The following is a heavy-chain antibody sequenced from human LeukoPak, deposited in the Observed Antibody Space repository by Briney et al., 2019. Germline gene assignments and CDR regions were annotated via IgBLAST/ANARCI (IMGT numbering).Heavy chain of an antibody. CDR3: TRATYGDYNYYYYYMDV. CDR2: IYYSGST. Sequence: SETLSLTCAVNGGSFSRHFWNWIRQPPGKGLEWIGSIYYSGSTYYNPSLKSRVTISVDTSKNQFSLKLSSVTAADTAVYYCTRATYGDYNYYYYYMDVWGKGTTVTISS. D-gene: IGHD4-17*01. V-gene: IGHV4-34*01. CDR1: GGSFSRHF. J-gene: IGHJ6*03.